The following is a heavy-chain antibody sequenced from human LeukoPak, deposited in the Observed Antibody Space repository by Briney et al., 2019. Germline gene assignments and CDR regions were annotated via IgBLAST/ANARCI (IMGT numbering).Heavy chain of an antibody. J-gene: IGHJ5*02. CDR2: IYYSGST. V-gene: IGHV4-30-4*01. CDR3: ARDPGEYGSSSGWFDP. CDR1: GGSISSGDYY. Sequence: PSETLSLTCTVSGGSISSGDYYWSWIRQPPGKGLEWIGYIYYSGSTYYNPSLKSRVTISVDTSKNQFSLKLTSVTAADTAVYYCARDPGEYGSSSGWFDPWGQGALVTVSS. D-gene: IGHD6-19*01.